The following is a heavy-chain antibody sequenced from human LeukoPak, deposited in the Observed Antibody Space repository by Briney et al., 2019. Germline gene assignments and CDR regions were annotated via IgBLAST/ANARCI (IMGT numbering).Heavy chain of an antibody. Sequence: ASVKVSCKASGYTFTGYYMHLVRQAHGPGLEWMGWINPNSGGTNYAQKFQGRVTMTRDTSISTAYMELSRLRSDDTAVYYCARTEVSGSYLAGGSDYWGQGTLVTVSS. CDR1: GYTFTGYY. V-gene: IGHV1-2*02. CDR2: INPNSGGT. J-gene: IGHJ4*02. D-gene: IGHD1-26*01. CDR3: ARTEVSGSYLAGGSDY.